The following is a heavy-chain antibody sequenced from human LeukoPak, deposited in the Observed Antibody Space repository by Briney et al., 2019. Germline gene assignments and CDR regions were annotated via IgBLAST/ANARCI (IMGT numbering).Heavy chain of an antibody. J-gene: IGHJ3*02. CDR2: IYPGDPDS. D-gene: IGHD2-21*01. CDR1: GYSFTRYW. Sequence: GESLKIPCKGSGYSFTRYWIGWVRQMPGKGLEWMGIIYPGDPDSRYSPSFQGQVTISADKSISTAYLQWSSLKASDTAMYYCARHYSPWDAFDIWGQGTMVTVSS. V-gene: IGHV5-51*01. CDR3: ARHYSPWDAFDI.